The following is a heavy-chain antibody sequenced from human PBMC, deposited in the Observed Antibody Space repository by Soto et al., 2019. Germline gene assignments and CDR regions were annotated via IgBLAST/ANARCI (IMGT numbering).Heavy chain of an antibody. CDR1: GGSISNYF. V-gene: IGHV4-4*07. Sequence: QVQLQESGPGLVKPSETLSLTCSVSGGSISNYFWSWIRQPAGKGLEWIGRIYDTGRSTNYNPSLKSRVTLSVDTSTNQFPLKLRFVTAADTAVYYCARWEFGGIVNWGQGTLVTVSS. J-gene: IGHJ4*02. D-gene: IGHD1-26*01. CDR3: ARWEFGGIVN. CDR2: IYDTGRST.